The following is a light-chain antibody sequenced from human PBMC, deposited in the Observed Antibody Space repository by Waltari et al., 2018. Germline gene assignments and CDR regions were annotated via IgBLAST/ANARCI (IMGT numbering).Light chain of an antibody. Sequence: SVLTQXPSVSGAPGQRXTISXXXXXXNIGAGYXVHXYQQLPGTAPKLLIYGNSXRPSGVPDRFSGSKSXXXASLAXTGLQAEXXADYYCQXXDSSLSGXXXXGGTKLTVL. V-gene: IGLV1-40*01. CDR3: QXXDSSLSGXX. CDR2: GNS. J-gene: IGLJ2*01. CDR1: XXNIGAGYX.